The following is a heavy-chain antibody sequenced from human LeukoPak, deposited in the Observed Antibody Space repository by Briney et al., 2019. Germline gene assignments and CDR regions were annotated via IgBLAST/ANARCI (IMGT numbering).Heavy chain of an antibody. CDR3: ASPSHCSSTSCLEFDY. CDR1: GYTFTSYG. V-gene: IGHV1-18*01. J-gene: IGHJ4*02. CDR2: ISAYNGNT. Sequence: ASVKVSCKASGYTFTSYGISWVRQAPGQGLEWMGWISAYNGNTNYAQKLQGRVTMTTDTSTSTAYMELRSLRSDDRAVYYCASPSHCSSTSCLEFDYWGQGTLVTVSS. D-gene: IGHD2-2*01.